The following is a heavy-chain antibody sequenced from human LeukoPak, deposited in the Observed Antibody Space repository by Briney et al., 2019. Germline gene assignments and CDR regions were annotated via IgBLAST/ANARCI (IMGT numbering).Heavy chain of an antibody. CDR1: GYTFTSYD. J-gene: IGHJ4*02. V-gene: IGHV1-8*01. Sequence: ASVKVSCKASGYTFTSYDINWVRQATGQGLEWMGWMNPNSGNTGYAQKFQGRVTMTRNTSISTAYMELSSLRSEDTAVYYCAKDPRNYYDFWSGPYYFDYWGQGTLVTVSS. D-gene: IGHD3-3*01. CDR2: MNPNSGNT. CDR3: AKDPRNYYDFWSGPYYFDY.